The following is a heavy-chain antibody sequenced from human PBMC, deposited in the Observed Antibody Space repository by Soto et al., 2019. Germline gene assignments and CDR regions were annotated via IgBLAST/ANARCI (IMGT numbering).Heavy chain of an antibody. CDR2: ISWNSGSI. CDR3: AKDSSSWYFGAFDI. Sequence: GGPLRLSCAASGFTFDDYAMHWVRQAPGKSLEWVSGISWNSGSIGYADSVKGRFTISRDNAKNSLYLQMNSLRAEDTALYYCAKDSSSWYFGAFDIWGQGTMVTVSS. V-gene: IGHV3-9*01. J-gene: IGHJ3*02. D-gene: IGHD6-13*01. CDR1: GFTFDDYA.